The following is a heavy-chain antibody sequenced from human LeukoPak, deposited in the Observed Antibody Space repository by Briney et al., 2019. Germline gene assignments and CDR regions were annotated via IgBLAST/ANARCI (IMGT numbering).Heavy chain of an antibody. Sequence: SVKVSCKASGGTFCSYAISWVRQAPGQGLEWIGGIIPTFGTASYAQKYQGRVTITTHESTSTAYIELSSLRSEDTAVYYCARDGVHPSIVGATGYYYYYMDVWGKGTTVTVAS. J-gene: IGHJ6*03. D-gene: IGHD1-26*01. CDR2: IIPTFGTA. CDR3: ARDGVHPSIVGATGYYYYYMDV. CDR1: GGTFCSYA. V-gene: IGHV1-69*05.